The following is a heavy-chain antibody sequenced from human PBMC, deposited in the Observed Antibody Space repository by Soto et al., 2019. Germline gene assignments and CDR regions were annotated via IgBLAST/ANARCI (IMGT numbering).Heavy chain of an antibody. V-gene: IGHV1-2*02. D-gene: IGHD6-13*01. Sequence: ASVKVSCKASGYTFTGYYTHWVRQAPGQGLEWMGWINPNSGGTNYAQKFQGRVTMTRDTSISTAYMELSRLRSDDTAVYYCARDHESWYYWFDPWGQGTMVTVSS. J-gene: IGHJ5*02. CDR2: INPNSGGT. CDR3: ARDHESWYYWFDP. CDR1: GYTFTGYY.